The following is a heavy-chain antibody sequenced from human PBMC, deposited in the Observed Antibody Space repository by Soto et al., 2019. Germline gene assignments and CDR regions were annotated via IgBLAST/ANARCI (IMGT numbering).Heavy chain of an antibody. J-gene: IGHJ6*02. D-gene: IGHD3-3*01. CDR1: GYTFTSYY. CDR2: IKPSGGST. Sequence: ASVKVSCKASGYTFTSYYMHWVRQAPGQGLEWMGIIKPSGGSTSYAQKFQGRVTMTRDTSTSTVYMELSSLRSEDTAVYYCVRGYYDFWSGYYSYYYYGMDVWGQGTTVTVSS. V-gene: IGHV1-46*01. CDR3: VRGYYDFWSGYYSYYYYGMDV.